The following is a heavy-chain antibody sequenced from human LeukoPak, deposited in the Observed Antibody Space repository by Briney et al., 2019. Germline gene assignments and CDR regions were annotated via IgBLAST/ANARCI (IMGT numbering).Heavy chain of an antibody. V-gene: IGHV4-59*01. CDR1: GGSISSYY. J-gene: IGHJ6*02. Sequence: SETLSLTCTVSGGSISSYYWSWIRQPPGKGLEWIGYIYYSGTTNYNPSLKSRVTISVDTSKNQFSLKLSSVTAADTAVYYCARSAAYYDILTGCSGYYGMDVWGQGTTVTVPS. CDR3: ARSAAYYDILTGCSGYYGMDV. D-gene: IGHD3-9*01. CDR2: IYYSGTT.